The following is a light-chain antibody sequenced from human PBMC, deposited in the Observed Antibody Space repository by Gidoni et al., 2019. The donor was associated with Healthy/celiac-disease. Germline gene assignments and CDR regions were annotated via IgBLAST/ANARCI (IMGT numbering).Light chain of an antibody. J-gene: IGLJ2*01. V-gene: IGLV2-8*01. CDR2: EVS. CDR1: SSDVGGYNY. CDR3: SSYAGSNSVV. Sequence: LTQPPSASGSPGQSVTISCTGTSSDVGGYNYVSWYQQHPGKAPKLMIDEVSKRPSGVPDRFSGSKSGNTASLTVSGLQAEDEADYYCSSYAGSNSVVFGGGTKLTVL.